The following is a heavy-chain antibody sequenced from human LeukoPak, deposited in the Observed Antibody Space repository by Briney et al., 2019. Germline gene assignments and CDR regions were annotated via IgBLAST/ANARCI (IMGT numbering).Heavy chain of an antibody. Sequence: GQSLNISCQESVHSFTSLCIAWVRQIAGKVMELVGMIYPGDSYTIYSQSFQGQVTISAARSIGTAYLQWTSLKASDTAMYYCACHNYHEGALDPWGQGTLVTVSS. CDR1: VHSFTSLC. J-gene: IGHJ5*02. CDR2: IYPGDSYT. D-gene: IGHD3-10*01. CDR3: ACHNYHEGALDP. V-gene: IGHV5-51*01.